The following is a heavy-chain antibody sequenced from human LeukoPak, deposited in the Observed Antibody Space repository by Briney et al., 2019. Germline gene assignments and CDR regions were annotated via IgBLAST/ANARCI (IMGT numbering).Heavy chain of an antibody. CDR1: GGSISNYY. CDR2: VHSSGNT. Sequence: PSETLSLTCSVSGGSISNYYWSWIRQPAGKGLEWIGRVHSSGNTNYNPSLKSRVTMSVNTPTNQFSLKLSSVTAPDTAVDYCARDPLGDSSGSYFDPWGQGTLVTVSS. CDR3: ARDPLGDSSGSYFDP. J-gene: IGHJ5*02. D-gene: IGHD3-22*01. V-gene: IGHV4-4*07.